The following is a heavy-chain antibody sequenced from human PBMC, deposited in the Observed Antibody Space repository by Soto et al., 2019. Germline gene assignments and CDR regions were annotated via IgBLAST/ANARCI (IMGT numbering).Heavy chain of an antibody. CDR3: ARDLESDFWSGYLSPANAYYGMDV. D-gene: IGHD3-3*01. V-gene: IGHV1-46*01. J-gene: IGHJ6*02. Sequence: PTVKFSCKASGYTITSHYRHWVQHSPRKGLEWMGVINPSGGSTSYAQKFQGRVTMTRDTSTSTVYMELSSLRSEDTAVYYCARDLESDFWSGYLSPANAYYGMDVWGQGTTVTVSS. CDR2: INPSGGST. CDR1: GYTITSHY.